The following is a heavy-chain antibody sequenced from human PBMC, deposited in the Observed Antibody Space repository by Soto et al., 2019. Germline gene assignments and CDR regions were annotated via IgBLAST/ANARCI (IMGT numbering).Heavy chain of an antibody. J-gene: IGHJ3*02. CDR1: GGTFSSYA. CDR2: IIPIFGTA. V-gene: IGHV1-69*01. D-gene: IGHD5-18*01. CDR3: ARPRDTAMVTDAFDI. Sequence: QVQLVQSGAEVQKPGSSVKVSCKASGGTFSSYAISWVLQAPGQGLEWMGGIIPIFGTANYAQKFQGRVTITADESTSTAYMELSSLRSEDTAVYYCARPRDTAMVTDAFDIWGQGTMVTVSS.